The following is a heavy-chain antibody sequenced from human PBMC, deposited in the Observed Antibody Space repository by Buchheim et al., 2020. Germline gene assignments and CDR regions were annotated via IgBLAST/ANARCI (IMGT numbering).Heavy chain of an antibody. J-gene: IGHJ4*02. CDR2: IYYSGST. V-gene: IGHV4-30-4*01. CDR1: GGSISSGDYY. D-gene: IGHD3-22*01. CDR3: ARVATTMIVVVPYFDY. Sequence: QVQLQESGPGLVKPSQTLSLTCTVSGGSISSGDYYWSWIRQPPGKGLEWIGYIYYSGSTYYNPSLKSRVTISVDTSTKQFSLKLSSVTAADTAVYYCARVATTMIVVVPYFDYWGQGTL.